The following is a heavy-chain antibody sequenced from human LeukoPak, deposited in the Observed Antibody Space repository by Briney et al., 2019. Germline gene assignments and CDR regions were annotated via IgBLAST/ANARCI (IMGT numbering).Heavy chain of an antibody. Sequence: GESLKISCKGSGYSFTSYWIAWVRQMPGKGLEWMGIIYPDDSDTKYSPSFQGQVTISADKSISTAYLKWSSLKVSDTAMYYCAGRGHSSSWPYNWFDPWGQGTLVTVSS. CDR1: GYSFTSYW. CDR3: AGRGHSSSWPYNWFDP. CDR2: IYPDDSDT. D-gene: IGHD6-13*01. V-gene: IGHV5-51*01. J-gene: IGHJ5*02.